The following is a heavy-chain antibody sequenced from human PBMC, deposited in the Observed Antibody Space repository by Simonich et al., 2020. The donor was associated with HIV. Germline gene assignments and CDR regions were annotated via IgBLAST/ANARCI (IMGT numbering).Heavy chain of an antibody. D-gene: IGHD3-22*01. CDR1: GYTFTSYP. CDR3: VRGGSLIIVGNWFDP. CDR2: SNTNSGNP. Sequence: QVHLVQSGSELKKPGASVKISCKTSGYTFTSYPMNWVRQAPGQGLEWMGWSNTNSGNPTYALGFTGRFVFSLDTSVSTAYLQISSLKAEDTAVYYCVRGGSLIIVGNWFDPWGQGTLVTVSS. J-gene: IGHJ5*02. V-gene: IGHV7-4-1*02.